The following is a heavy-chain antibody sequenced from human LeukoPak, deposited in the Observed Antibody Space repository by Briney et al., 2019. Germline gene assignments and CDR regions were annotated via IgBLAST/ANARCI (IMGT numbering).Heavy chain of an antibody. D-gene: IGHD3-22*01. CDR2: ISSSSSYI. CDR3: ARFDSNGLYAFDI. CDR1: GFTFSSYS. V-gene: IGHV3-21*01. J-gene: IGHJ3*02. Sequence: PGGSLRLSCAASGFTFSSYSMNWVRQSPGKGLEWVSSISSSSSYIYYADSVKGRFTISRDNAKNSLYLQMNSLRAEDTAVYNCARFDSNGLYAFDIWGQGTMVTVSS.